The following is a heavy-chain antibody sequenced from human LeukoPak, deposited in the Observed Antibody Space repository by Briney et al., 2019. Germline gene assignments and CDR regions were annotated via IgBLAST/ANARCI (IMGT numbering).Heavy chain of an antibody. CDR2: ISTSSSYI. D-gene: IGHD3-16*01. CDR3: ARWGTRDSFDI. CDR1: GFTFSTYS. J-gene: IGHJ3*02. V-gene: IGHV3-21*01. Sequence: PGGSLRLSCAASGFTFSTYSMNWVRQVPGKGLEWVSSISTSSSYIYYADSVKGRFTISRDNAKNSLYLQLNSLRAEDTAVYYCARWGTRDSFDIWGQGTMVTVSS.